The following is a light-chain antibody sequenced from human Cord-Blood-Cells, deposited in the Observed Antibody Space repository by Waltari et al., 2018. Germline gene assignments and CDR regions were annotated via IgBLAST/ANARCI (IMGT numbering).Light chain of an antibody. CDR2: EVS. V-gene: IGLV2-8*01. Sequence: QSALTQPPSASGSPGQSVTISCTGTSSDVGGYNYVSSYQQHPGKAPKLMIYEVSKRPSGVPKRFPVSKSGKTASLTVSGLQAEDEADYYCSSYAGSNNWVFGGGTKLTVL. CDR3: SSYAGSNNWV. CDR1: SSDVGGYNY. J-gene: IGLJ3*02.